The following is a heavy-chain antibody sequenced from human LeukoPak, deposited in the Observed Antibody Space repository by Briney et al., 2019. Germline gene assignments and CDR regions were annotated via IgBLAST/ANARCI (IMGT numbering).Heavy chain of an antibody. CDR3: AMISEYDYVWGSYRPLAFDI. V-gene: IGHV4-30-2*01. CDR1: GGSISSGGYY. CDR2: IYHSGST. J-gene: IGHJ3*02. Sequence: NPSETLSLTCTVSGGSISSGGYYWSWIRQPPGKGLEWIGYIYHSGSTYYNPSLKSRVTISVDRSKNQFSLKLSSVTAADAAVYYCAMISEYDYVWGSYRPLAFDIWGQGTMVTVSS. D-gene: IGHD3-16*02.